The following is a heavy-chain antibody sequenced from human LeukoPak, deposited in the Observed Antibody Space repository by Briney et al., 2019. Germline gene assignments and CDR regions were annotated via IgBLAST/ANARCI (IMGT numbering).Heavy chain of an antibody. CDR1: GGSFGGYY. Sequence: KPSETLSLTCAVYGGSFGGYYWSWIRQPPGKGLEWIGEINHSGSTNYNPSLKSRVTISVDTSKNQFSLKLSSATAADTAAYYCARPGGRFKVGATTNRLLTGFQHWGQGTLVTVSS. CDR2: INHSGST. D-gene: IGHD1-26*01. V-gene: IGHV4-34*01. CDR3: ARPGGRFKVGATTNRLLTGFQH. J-gene: IGHJ1*01.